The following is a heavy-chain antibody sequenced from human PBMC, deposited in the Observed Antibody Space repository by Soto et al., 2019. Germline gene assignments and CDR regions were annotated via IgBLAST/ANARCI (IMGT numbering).Heavy chain of an antibody. J-gene: IGHJ5*02. V-gene: IGHV1-18*01. CDR1: GYTFTSYG. CDR2: ISAYNGNT. CDR3: ARDLGPQWEQLGGPGGWFDP. Sequence: ASVKVSCKASGYTFTSYGISWVRQAPGQGLEWMGWISAYNGNTNYAQKLQGRVTMTTDTSTSTAYMELRSLRSDDTAVYYCARDLGPQWEQLGGPGGWFDPWGQGTLVTVS. D-gene: IGHD6-6*01.